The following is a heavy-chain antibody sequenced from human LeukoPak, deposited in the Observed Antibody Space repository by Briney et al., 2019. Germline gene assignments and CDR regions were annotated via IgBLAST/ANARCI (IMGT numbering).Heavy chain of an antibody. CDR3: AKDATPHGVYSYAPDY. Sequence: GGSLRLSCAASGFTFSSYGMHWVRQAPGKGLEWVAFIRYDGTHKYYTDAVNGRFTISRDNSKNTLYLQMNSLRAEDTAVYYCAKDATPHGVYSYAPDYWGQGTLVTVSS. J-gene: IGHJ4*02. D-gene: IGHD5-18*01. CDR1: GFTFSSYG. CDR2: IRYDGTHK. V-gene: IGHV3-30*02.